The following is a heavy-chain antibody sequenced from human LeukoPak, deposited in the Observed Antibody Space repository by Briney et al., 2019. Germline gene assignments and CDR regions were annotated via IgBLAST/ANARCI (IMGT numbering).Heavy chain of an antibody. CDR2: ISYDGSNK. D-gene: IGHD3-9*01. Sequence: PGGSLRLSCAASGFTFSNYWMHWVRQAPGKGLEWVAVISYDGSNKYYADSVKGRFTISRDNSKNTLYLQMNSLRAEDTAVYYCARDPNVLRYFDWYFLFDYWGRGTLVTVSS. J-gene: IGHJ4*02. V-gene: IGHV3-30*03. CDR3: ARDPNVLRYFDWYFLFDY. CDR1: GFTFSNYW.